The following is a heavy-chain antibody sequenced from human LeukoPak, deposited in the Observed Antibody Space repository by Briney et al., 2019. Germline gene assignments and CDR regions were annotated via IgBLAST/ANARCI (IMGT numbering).Heavy chain of an antibody. Sequence: GASVKVSCKASGYTFTSYYMHWVRQAPGQGLEWMGIINPSGGSTSYAQKFQGRVTMTRDTSTSTVYMELSSLRSEDTAVYYCARDQQPGYSSGHWFDPWGQGTLATVSS. CDR1: GYTFTSYY. D-gene: IGHD6-19*01. CDR2: INPSGGST. V-gene: IGHV1-46*01. CDR3: ARDQQPGYSSGHWFDP. J-gene: IGHJ5*02.